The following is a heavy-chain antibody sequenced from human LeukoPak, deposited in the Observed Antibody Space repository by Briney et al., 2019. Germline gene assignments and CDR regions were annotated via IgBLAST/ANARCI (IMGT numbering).Heavy chain of an antibody. J-gene: IGHJ4*02. CDR3: ARDGSLGHFACYFDY. D-gene: IGHD3-16*01. V-gene: IGHV4-59*01. CDR2: IYYSGST. CDR1: GGSISSYY. Sequence: SETLSLTCTVSGGSISSYYWSWIRQPPGKGLEWIGYIYYSGSTNYNPSLKSRVTISVDTSKNQFSLKLSSVTAADTAVYYCARDGSLGHFACYFDYWGQGTLVTVSS.